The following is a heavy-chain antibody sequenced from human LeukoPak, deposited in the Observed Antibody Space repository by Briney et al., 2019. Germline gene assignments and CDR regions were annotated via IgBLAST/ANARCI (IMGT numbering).Heavy chain of an antibody. Sequence: ASVKVSCKASGYTFTNFAMNWVRQAPGQGLEWMGWIDTNTGIPTYAQGFTGRFVFSLDTSVSTVYQQISSLQADDAAVYYCARDPGSQRVNRLARRGDYWGQGTLVTVSS. CDR1: GYTFTNFA. D-gene: IGHD1-14*01. J-gene: IGHJ4*02. CDR3: ARDPGSQRVNRLARRGDY. CDR2: IDTNTGIP. V-gene: IGHV7-4-1*02.